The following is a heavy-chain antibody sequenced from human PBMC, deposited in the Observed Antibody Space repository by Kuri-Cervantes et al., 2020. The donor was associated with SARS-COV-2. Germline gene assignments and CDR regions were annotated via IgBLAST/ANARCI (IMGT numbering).Heavy chain of an antibody. CDR3: ARVKLLGDLDY. CDR2: FDPEDGET. Sequence: ASVKVSCKVSGYTLTELSMHWVRQAPGKGLEWMGGFDPEDGETIYAQKFQGRVTITEDTSTDTAYMELSRLRSDDTAVYYCARVKLLGDLDYWGQGTLVTVSS. D-gene: IGHD2-21*02. J-gene: IGHJ4*02. V-gene: IGHV1-24*01. CDR1: GYTLTELS.